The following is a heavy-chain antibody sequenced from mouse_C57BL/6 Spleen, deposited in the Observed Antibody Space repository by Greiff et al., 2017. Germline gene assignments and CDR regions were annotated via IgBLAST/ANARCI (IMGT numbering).Heavy chain of an antibody. CDR3: ARSSYYGSSWYFDV. D-gene: IGHD1-1*01. J-gene: IGHJ1*03. Sequence: EVQLQQSGPELVKPGASVKIPCKASGYTFTDYNMDWVKQSHGKSLEWIGDINPNNGGTIYNQKFKGKATLTVDKSSSTAYMELRSLTSEDTAVYYCARSSYYGSSWYFDVWGTGTTVTVSS. V-gene: IGHV1-18*01. CDR2: INPNNGGT. CDR1: GYTFTDYN.